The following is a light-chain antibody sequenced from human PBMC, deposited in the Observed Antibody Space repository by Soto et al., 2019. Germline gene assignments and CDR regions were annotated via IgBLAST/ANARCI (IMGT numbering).Light chain of an antibody. Sequence: QSSLTQPASVSGSPGQSISISCTGTSSDIGDYNFVSWYQHHPGKPPKVIIYEVSNRPSGVSHRFAGSKSGNTASLTISGLQAEDEADYYCSSYTTRTTLYVFGTGTKVTVL. J-gene: IGLJ1*01. V-gene: IGLV2-14*01. CDR3: SSYTTRTTLYV. CDR1: SSDIGDYNF. CDR2: EVS.